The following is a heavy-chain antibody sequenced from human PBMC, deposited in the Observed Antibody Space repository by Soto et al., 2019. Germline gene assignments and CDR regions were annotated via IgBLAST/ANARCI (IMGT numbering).Heavy chain of an antibody. CDR3: AREVPISAVNYIDH. J-gene: IGHJ4*02. D-gene: IGHD5-12*01. V-gene: IGHV3-74*01. CDR1: GFSLSDFW. Sequence: GGSLRLSCAASGFSLSDFWMHWIRQAPGKGLVWVARISDDAITRSYADFVEGRFTISRDNAKNMVYLQLNSLTTDDTAFYYCAREVPISAVNYIDHWGQGALVTVSS. CDR2: ISDDAITR.